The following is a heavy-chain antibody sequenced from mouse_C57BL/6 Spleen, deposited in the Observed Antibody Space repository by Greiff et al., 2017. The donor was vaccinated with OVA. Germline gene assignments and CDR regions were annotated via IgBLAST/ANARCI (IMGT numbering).Heavy chain of an antibody. Sequence: EVKLMESGGGLVKPGGSLKLSCAASGFTFSSYAMSWVRQTPEKRLEWVATISDGGSYTYYPDNVKGRFTISRDNAKKHLYLQMSHLKSEDTAMYYCARARPSGIQFAYWGQGTLVTVSA. V-gene: IGHV5-4*03. J-gene: IGHJ3*01. CDR2: ISDGGSYT. CDR1: GFTFSSYA. D-gene: IGHD4-1*01. CDR3: ARARPSGIQFAY.